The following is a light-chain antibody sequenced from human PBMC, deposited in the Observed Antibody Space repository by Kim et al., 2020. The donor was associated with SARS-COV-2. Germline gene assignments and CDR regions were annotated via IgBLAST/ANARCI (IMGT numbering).Light chain of an antibody. CDR3: NSRDSSGNHYV. Sequence: ALGQTGRITCQGDILRSYYASWYQQTPGQAPVLVIYGKNNRPSGIPDRFSGSSSGNTAALTITGAQAEDEADYYCNSRDSSGNHYVFGTGTKVTVL. CDR1: ILRSYY. CDR2: GKN. J-gene: IGLJ1*01. V-gene: IGLV3-19*01.